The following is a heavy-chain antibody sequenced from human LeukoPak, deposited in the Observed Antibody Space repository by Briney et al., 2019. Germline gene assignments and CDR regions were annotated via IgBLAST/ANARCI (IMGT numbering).Heavy chain of an antibody. V-gene: IGHV3-66*01. Sequence: GGSLRLSCAASGFTVSSNYMTWVRQAPGKGLEWVSVIYSGGTTYYADSVKGRFTISRDNSKNTLYLQMNSLRADDTAVYYCARERWGAMDYWGQGTLVTVSS. CDR1: GFTVSSNY. D-gene: IGHD3-16*01. CDR2: IYSGGTT. CDR3: ARERWGAMDY. J-gene: IGHJ4*02.